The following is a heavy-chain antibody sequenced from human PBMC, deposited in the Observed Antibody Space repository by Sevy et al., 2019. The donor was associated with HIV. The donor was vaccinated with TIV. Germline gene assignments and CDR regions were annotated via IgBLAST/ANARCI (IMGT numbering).Heavy chain of an antibody. D-gene: IGHD3-16*01. V-gene: IGHV3-9*01. CDR2: ISLNSGSI. CDR3: AKALMGESVRVVYGMDV. CDR1: GFTFDDYA. Sequence: GGSLRLSCAASGFTFDDYAMHWVRQAPGKGLEWVSGISLNSGSIGYADSVKGRFTISRDNAKNSLYLQMNSLRAEDTALYYCAKALMGESVRVVYGMDVWGQGTTVTVSS. J-gene: IGHJ6*02.